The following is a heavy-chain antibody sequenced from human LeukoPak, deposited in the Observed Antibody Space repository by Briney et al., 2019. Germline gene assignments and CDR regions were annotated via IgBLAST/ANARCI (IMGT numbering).Heavy chain of an antibody. D-gene: IGHD3-10*01. CDR1: GYTFTGYY. Sequence: ASVRVSCKASGYTFTGYYMHWVRQAPGQGLEWMGWINPNSGGTNYAQKFQGRVTMTRDTSISTAYMELSRLRSDDTAVYYCARGPDGSGYDYYYMDVWGKGTTVTVSS. CDR2: INPNSGGT. V-gene: IGHV1-2*02. CDR3: ARGPDGSGYDYYYMDV. J-gene: IGHJ6*03.